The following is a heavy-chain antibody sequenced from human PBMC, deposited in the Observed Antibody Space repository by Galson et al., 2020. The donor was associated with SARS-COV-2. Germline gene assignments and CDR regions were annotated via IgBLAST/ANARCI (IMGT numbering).Heavy chain of an antibody. CDR1: RASISNHY. CDR3: AKLAEGRRSSEDY. J-gene: IGHJ4*02. Sequence: ETSETLYLTCTVSRASISNHYWSWIRQPPGKGLEWIGYIDDSGTTNFNPSLKSRVTISLNTPKNQFSLKVNSVTAADTAVYYCAKLAEGRRSSEDYWGQGTRVTVSS. V-gene: IGHV4-59*08. CDR2: IDDSGTT. D-gene: IGHD1-26*01.